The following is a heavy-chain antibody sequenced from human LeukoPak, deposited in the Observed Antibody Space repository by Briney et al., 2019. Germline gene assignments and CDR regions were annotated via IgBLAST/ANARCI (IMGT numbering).Heavy chain of an antibody. CDR3: ARGGATVDY. J-gene: IGHJ4*02. CDR2: AYTSGST. CDR1: GGSKKKGRLF. V-gene: IGHV4-61*02. Sequence: SQTLSHTCSLSGGSKKKGRLFWNCLLPPAGKGLEWIGRAYTSGSTNYNPSLKSRVTISVDTSKNQFSLRLSSVTAADTAMYYCARGGATVDYWGQGTLVTVSS. D-gene: IGHD4-17*01.